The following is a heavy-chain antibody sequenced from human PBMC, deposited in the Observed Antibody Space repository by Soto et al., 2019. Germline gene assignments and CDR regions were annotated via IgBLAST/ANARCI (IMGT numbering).Heavy chain of an antibody. J-gene: IGHJ4*02. V-gene: IGHV3-74*01. CDR1: GFTLSNYW. CDR3: ARIPVGGTRAFDC. D-gene: IGHD1-26*01. CDR2: INDDGRST. Sequence: EVQLVESGGGLVQPGGSLRLSCTASGFTLSNYWMHWVRQAPGKGLVWVARINDDGRSTNYADSVKGRFTISRDNAQNTLYLQMNSLRAEDTAVYYCARIPVGGTRAFDCWGQGTLVTVSS.